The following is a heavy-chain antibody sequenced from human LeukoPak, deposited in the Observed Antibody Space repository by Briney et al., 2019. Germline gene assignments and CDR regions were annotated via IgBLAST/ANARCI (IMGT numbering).Heavy chain of an antibody. D-gene: IGHD1-1*01. J-gene: IGHJ4*02. V-gene: IGHV1-18*01. CDR3: ARWNEEYYFDY. Sequence: ASVKVSCKASGYSFTSYGIAWVRQAPGQGLEWMGWISPYNGYTSYAQKVQGRVTMTTDTSTSTVYMEVRSLRSDDTAVYYCARWNEEYYFDYWGQGTLVTVSS. CDR1: GYSFTSYG. CDR2: ISPYNGYT.